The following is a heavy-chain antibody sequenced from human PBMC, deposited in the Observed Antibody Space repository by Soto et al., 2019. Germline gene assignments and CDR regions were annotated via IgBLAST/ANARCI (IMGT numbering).Heavy chain of an antibody. CDR2: LDAEDGET. D-gene: IGHD2-2*01. CDR3: ATLPRTIERTPAAIWSFDS. CDR1: GYSLSDLS. V-gene: IGHV1-24*01. Sequence: VKVSCKVSGYSLSDLSIHWVRQAPGKGLEWMGGLDAEDGETIYAQKLQGRGTMTEDTSTDTAYMELSSLTSEDTAMYYCATLPRTIERTPAAIWSFDSWGQGTLVTVSS. J-gene: IGHJ4*02.